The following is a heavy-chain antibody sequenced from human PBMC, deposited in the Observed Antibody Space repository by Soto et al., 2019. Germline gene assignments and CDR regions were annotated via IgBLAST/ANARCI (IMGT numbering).Heavy chain of an antibody. Sequence: ASVKVSCKVSGYTLTELSMRWVRQAPGKGLEWMGGFDPEDGETIYAQKFQGRVTMTEDTSTDTAYMELSSLRSEDTAVYYCASSPYSGSYYRDYWGQGTLVTVSS. D-gene: IGHD1-26*01. CDR3: ASSPYSGSYYRDY. V-gene: IGHV1-24*01. CDR1: GYTLTELS. CDR2: FDPEDGET. J-gene: IGHJ4*02.